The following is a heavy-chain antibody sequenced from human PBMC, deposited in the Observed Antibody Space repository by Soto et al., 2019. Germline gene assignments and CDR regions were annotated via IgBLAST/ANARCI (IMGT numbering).Heavy chain of an antibody. V-gene: IGHV1-69*01. CDR3: ARELPGAFDI. CDR1: GGTFSSYA. J-gene: IGHJ3*02. Sequence: QVQLVQSGAEVKKPGSSVKVSCKASGGTFSSYAISWVRQDTGQGLEWMGGIIPIFGTANYAQKFQGRVTTSADEATSTAYMDLSSLTSEVTAVYYCARELPGAFDIWGHGTMVTVSS. CDR2: IIPIFGTA.